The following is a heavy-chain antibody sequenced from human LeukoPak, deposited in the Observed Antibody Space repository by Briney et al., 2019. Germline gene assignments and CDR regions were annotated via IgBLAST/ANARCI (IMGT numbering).Heavy chain of an antibody. J-gene: IGHJ4*02. Sequence: KASETLSLTCTVSGGSISSSSYYWGWIRQPPGKGLEWIGSIYYSGSTYYNPSLKSRVTISVDTSKNQFSLKPSSVTAADTAVYYCARQSVRVAARASLDYWGQGTLVTVSS. CDR2: IYYSGST. D-gene: IGHD6-6*01. CDR1: GGSISSSSYY. CDR3: ARQSVRVAARASLDY. V-gene: IGHV4-39*01.